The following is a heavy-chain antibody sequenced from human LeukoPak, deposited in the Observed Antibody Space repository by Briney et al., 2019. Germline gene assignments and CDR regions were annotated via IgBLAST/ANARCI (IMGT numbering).Heavy chain of an antibody. CDR2: IYSDNT. D-gene: IGHD5-18*01. V-gene: IGHV3-53*01. Sequence: GGSLRLSCTVSGFTVSSNSMSWVRQAPGKGLEWVSFIYSDNTHYSDSVKGRFTISRDNSKNTLYLQMNSLRAEDTAVYYCARSRGYSYGPPMDVWGKGTTVTISS. CDR3: ARSRGYSYGPPMDV. J-gene: IGHJ6*03. CDR1: GFTVSSNS.